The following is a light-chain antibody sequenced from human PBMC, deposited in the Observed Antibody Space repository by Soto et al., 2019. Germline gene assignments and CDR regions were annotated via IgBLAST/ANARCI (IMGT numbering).Light chain of an antibody. CDR2: GAS. J-gene: IGKJ1*01. CDR1: QSVSSN. Sequence: IVMTQSPATRSVSPGERATLSCRASQSVSSNLAWYQQKPGQAPRLLIYGASTRATGIPDRFSGGVSGTEGTITISSLKSEDGSVYYCQQSNHWPRTFGQGTKVDIK. V-gene: IGKV3D-15*01. CDR3: QQSNHWPRT.